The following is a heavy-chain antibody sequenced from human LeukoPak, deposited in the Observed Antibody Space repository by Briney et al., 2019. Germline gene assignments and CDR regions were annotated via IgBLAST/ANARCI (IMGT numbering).Heavy chain of an antibody. V-gene: IGHV4-59*01. CDR2: ISDSGNT. CDR3: AGGTWLRFHD. J-gene: IGHJ4*02. CDR1: GASITSSH. Sequence: SETLSLTCTVSGASITSSHWSWIRQSPEKGLEWIGFISDSGNTNYSPSLQSRVTISADTSKNHFSLKLSSVTAADMAVYYCAGGTWLRFHDWGRGTLVSVSS. D-gene: IGHD5-12*01.